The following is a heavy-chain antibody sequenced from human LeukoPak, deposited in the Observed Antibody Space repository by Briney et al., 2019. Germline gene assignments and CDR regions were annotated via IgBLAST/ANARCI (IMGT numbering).Heavy chain of an antibody. V-gene: IGHV3-74*01. Sequence: GGSLRLSCEASGFTFSNYWMHRVRQPPGKGLMWVSQISTDGSQTFYADSVKGRFTISRDNAQNTLFLQMDSLRPEDTAVYYCVRSLRSADFWGQGTLVTVSS. CDR2: ISTDGSQT. CDR3: VRSLRSADF. J-gene: IGHJ4*02. CDR1: GFTFSNYW.